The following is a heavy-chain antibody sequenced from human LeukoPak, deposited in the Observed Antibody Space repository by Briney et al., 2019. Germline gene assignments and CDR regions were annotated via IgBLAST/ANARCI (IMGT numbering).Heavy chain of an antibody. D-gene: IGHD1-1*01. Sequence: GGSLRLSCVASGFTLSSYWMSWVRQAPGKGLEWVANIKPDGSGKDYVDSVKGRFSISRDNSKNLLYLQMNVLRAEDTAVYYCGRGGNWNDFWGQGTLVTVSS. V-gene: IGHV3-7*03. CDR2: IKPDGSGK. J-gene: IGHJ4*02. CDR1: GFTLSSYW. CDR3: GRGGNWNDF.